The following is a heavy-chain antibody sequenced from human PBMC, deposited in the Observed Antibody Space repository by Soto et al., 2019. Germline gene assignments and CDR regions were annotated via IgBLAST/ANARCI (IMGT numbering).Heavy chain of an antibody. D-gene: IGHD5-18*01. V-gene: IGHV4-30-2*01. CDR2: IYPSGMP. Sequence: TSETLSLTCTVSGGSISNAAYSWSWIRQPPGKGLEWIGYIYPSGMPFYNPSVRSRVTISIDRSNDQFSLNLKSVTAADTAVYYCARERGGYGLFDSWGQGTLVTVSS. J-gene: IGHJ4*02. CDR1: GGSISNAAYS. CDR3: ARERGGYGLFDS.